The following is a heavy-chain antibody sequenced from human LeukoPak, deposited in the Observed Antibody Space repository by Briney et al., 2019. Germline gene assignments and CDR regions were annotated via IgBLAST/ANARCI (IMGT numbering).Heavy chain of an antibody. CDR3: ARGYYDSSGYLSY. CDR2: ISSSSSYI. Sequence: GGSLRLSCAASGFTFSSYSMNWVRQAPGKGLEWVSSISSSSSYIYYADSVKGRFTISRDNVKNSLYLQMNSLRAEDTAVYYCARGYYDSSGYLSYWGQGTLVTVSS. D-gene: IGHD3-22*01. V-gene: IGHV3-21*01. J-gene: IGHJ4*02. CDR1: GFTFSSYS.